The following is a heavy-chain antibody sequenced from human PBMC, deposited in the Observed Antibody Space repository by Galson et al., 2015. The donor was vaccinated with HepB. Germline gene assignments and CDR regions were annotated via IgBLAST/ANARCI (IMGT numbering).Heavy chain of an antibody. CDR2: IIPIFGTA. Sequence: SVKVSCKASGGTFSSYAISWVRQAPGQGLEWMGGIIPIFGTANYAQKFQGRVTITADESTSTAYMELSSLRSEDTAVYYCARDSGKIGATPDWYFDLWGRGTLVTVSS. CDR3: ARDSGKIGATPDWYFDL. D-gene: IGHD1-26*01. CDR1: GGTFSSYA. V-gene: IGHV1-69*13. J-gene: IGHJ2*01.